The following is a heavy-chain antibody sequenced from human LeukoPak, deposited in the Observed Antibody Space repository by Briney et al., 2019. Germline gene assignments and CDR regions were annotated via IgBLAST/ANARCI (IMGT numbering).Heavy chain of an antibody. D-gene: IGHD3-3*01. CDR2: IKGDGSST. J-gene: IGHJ4*02. CDR1: GFTFSSYW. Sequence: GGSLRLSCAASGFTFSSYWMHWVRQAPGKGLVWVSRIKGDGSSTNNADSVKGRFTISRDNAKNTLFLEMNRPTIEDRAIYYCAKSRRQYDFWSGFDYWGRGTLVTVSS. V-gene: IGHV3-74*01. CDR3: AKSRRQYDFWSGFDY.